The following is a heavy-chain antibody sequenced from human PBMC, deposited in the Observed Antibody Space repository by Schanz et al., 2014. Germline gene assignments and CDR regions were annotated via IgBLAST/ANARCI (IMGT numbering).Heavy chain of an antibody. CDR3: ANNWNLDY. Sequence: EVQLLESGGGLVQPGGSLRLSCAASGFTFSSYATSWVRQAPGKGLEWVSAISGSGGSTYYADAVRGRFTISRDNSKNTLYLQMNSLRAEDTAVYYCANNWNLDYWGQGTLVTVSS. V-gene: IGHV3-23*01. CDR1: GFTFSSYA. D-gene: IGHD1-20*01. CDR2: ISGSGGST. J-gene: IGHJ4*02.